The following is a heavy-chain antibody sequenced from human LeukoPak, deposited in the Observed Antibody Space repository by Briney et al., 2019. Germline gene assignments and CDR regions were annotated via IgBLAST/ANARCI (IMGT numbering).Heavy chain of an antibody. CDR3: ARGRIAAAGAIDY. V-gene: IGHV1-2*02. J-gene: IGHJ4*02. Sequence: ASVKVSCKASGYTFTGFYIHWVRQAPGQGLEWMAWINPRNGGSRSAQKFQGRVTLTRDTSISTAYMEMRKLTSDDTAFYYCARGRIAAAGAIDYWGQGARVTVSS. CDR2: INPRNGGS. D-gene: IGHD6-13*01. CDR1: GYTFTGFY.